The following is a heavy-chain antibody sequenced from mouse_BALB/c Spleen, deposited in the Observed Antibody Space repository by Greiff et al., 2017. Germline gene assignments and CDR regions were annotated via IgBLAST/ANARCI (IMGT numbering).Heavy chain of an antibody. CDR2: ISDGGSYT. J-gene: IGHJ3*01. V-gene: IGHV5-4*02. CDR3: ARERGYGSSFWFAY. Sequence: EVMLVESGGGLVKPGGSLKLSCAASGFTFSDYSMYWVRQTPEKRLEWVATISDGGSYTYYPDSVKGRFTISRDNAKNNLYLQMSSLKSEDTAMYYCARERGYGSSFWFAYWGQGTLVTVSA. D-gene: IGHD1-1*01. CDR1: GFTFSDYS.